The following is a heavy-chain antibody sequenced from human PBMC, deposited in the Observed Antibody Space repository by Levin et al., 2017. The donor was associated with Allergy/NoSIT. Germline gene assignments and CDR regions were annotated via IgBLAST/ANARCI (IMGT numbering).Heavy chain of an antibody. Sequence: PGGSLRLSCAASGFTFSSYGMHWVRQAPGKGLEWVAVISYDGSNKYYADSVKGRFTTSRDNSKNTLYLQMNSLRAEDTAVYYCAKDARPHIVATRPYFDYWGQGTLVTVSS. CDR2: ISYDGSNK. V-gene: IGHV3-30*18. D-gene: IGHD5-12*01. CDR3: AKDARPHIVATRPYFDY. CDR1: GFTFSSYG. J-gene: IGHJ4*02.